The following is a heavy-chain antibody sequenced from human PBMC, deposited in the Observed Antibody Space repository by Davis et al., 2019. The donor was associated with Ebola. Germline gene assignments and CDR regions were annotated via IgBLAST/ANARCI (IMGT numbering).Heavy chain of an antibody. CDR3: ARGPSFDY. V-gene: IGHV3-72*01. J-gene: IGHJ4*02. CDR2: TRNKANSYTT. Sequence: GESLKISCAASGFIFSDHYMDWVRQAPGKGLEWVGHTRNKANSYTTEYAATVKGRVTISRDDSKNSLYLQMNSLKTEDTAVYYCARGPSFDYWGQGTLVTVSS. CDR1: GFIFSDHY.